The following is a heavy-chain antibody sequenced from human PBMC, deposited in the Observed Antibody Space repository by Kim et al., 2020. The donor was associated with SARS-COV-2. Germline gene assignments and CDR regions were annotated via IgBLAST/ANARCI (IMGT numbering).Heavy chain of an antibody. CDR3: ARERPVLLWCGRAEPYGMDV. V-gene: IGHV3-30*07. J-gene: IGHJ6*02. Sequence: VTISRDNSKNTLYLQMNSLRAEDTAVYYCARERPVLLWCGRAEPYGMDVWGQGTTVTVSS. D-gene: IGHD3-10*01.